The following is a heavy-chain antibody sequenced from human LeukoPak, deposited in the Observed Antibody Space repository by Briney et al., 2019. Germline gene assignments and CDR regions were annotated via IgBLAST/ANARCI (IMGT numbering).Heavy chain of an antibody. CDR2: IYYSGST. CDR3: ARDDYDILTGAWGWFDP. D-gene: IGHD3-9*01. Sequence: SETLSLTCTVSGGSISSSSYYWGWIRQPPGKGLEWIGSIYYSGSTYYNPSLKSRVTISVDTSKNQFSLKLSSVTAADTAVYYCARDDYDILTGAWGWFDPWGQGTLVTVSS. V-gene: IGHV4-39*07. CDR1: GGSISSSSYY. J-gene: IGHJ5*02.